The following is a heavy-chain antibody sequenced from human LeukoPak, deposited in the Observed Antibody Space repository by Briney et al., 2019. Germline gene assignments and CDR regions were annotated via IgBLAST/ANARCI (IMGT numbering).Heavy chain of an antibody. D-gene: IGHD3-22*01. Sequence: GGSLRLSCAASGFTFSSYAMHWVRQAPGKGLEWVVVISYDGSNKYYADSVKGRFTISRDNSENTLYLQMNSLRAEDTAVYYCARGANYYDSSGYSYNFDYWGQGTLVTVSS. CDR2: ISYDGSNK. CDR3: ARGANYYDSSGYSYNFDY. CDR1: GFTFSSYA. V-gene: IGHV3-30*04. J-gene: IGHJ4*02.